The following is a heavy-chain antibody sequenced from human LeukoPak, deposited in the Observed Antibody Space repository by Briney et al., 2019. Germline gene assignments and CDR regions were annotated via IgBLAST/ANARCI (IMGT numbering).Heavy chain of an antibody. V-gene: IGHV4-59*01. CDR2: IYYSGST. CDR3: ARGSTGPFDY. CDR1: GGSISSYY. D-gene: IGHD2-2*01. Sequence: SETLSLTCTVSGGSISSYYWSWIRQPPGKGLEWIGYIYYSGSTNYNPSLKSRVTISVDTSRNQFSLKLTSVTAADTAVYYCARGSTGPFDYWGQGTLVTVSS. J-gene: IGHJ4*02.